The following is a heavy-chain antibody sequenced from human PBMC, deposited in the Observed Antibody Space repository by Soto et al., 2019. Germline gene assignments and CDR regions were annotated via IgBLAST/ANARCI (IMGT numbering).Heavy chain of an antibody. J-gene: IGHJ2*01. Sequence: EVQLVESGGGFVQPGGSLRLSCAVSGFHFSAYWMSWVRQTPGKGLEWVANINQGGSEKYYVDSVKGRFTISRDNADNSLFLQMNYLRAEDTAVYYCAKEYCGSSHYFDLWGRGTLVTVSS. D-gene: IGHD6-6*01. V-gene: IGHV3-7*01. CDR2: INQGGSEK. CDR3: AKEYCGSSHYFDL. CDR1: GFHFSAYW.